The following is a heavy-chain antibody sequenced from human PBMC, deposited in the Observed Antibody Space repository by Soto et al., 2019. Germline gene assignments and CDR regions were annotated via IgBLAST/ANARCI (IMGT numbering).Heavy chain of an antibody. V-gene: IGHV3-30*18. CDR3: AKNYYGSGSYYPFDY. D-gene: IGHD3-10*01. J-gene: IGHJ4*02. Sequence: QVQLVESGGGVVQPGRSLRLSCAASGFTFSSYGMHWVRQAPGKGLEWVAVISYDGSNKYYADSVKGRFTISRDNSKNTLYLQMNSLRPEDTAVYYCAKNYYGSGSYYPFDYWGQGTLVTVSS. CDR2: ISYDGSNK. CDR1: GFTFSSYG.